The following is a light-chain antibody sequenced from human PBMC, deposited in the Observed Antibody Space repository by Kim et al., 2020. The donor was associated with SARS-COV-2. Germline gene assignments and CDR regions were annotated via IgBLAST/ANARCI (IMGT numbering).Light chain of an antibody. J-gene: IGKJ2*01. Sequence: DIEMTQSPSSLSVSVGDRVTITCQASQGIRNYLNWFHQKPGKVPKLLISDASNLETGVTSRFSGRASGTHFTFTISSLQPEDTGTYYCQQYDNVPYTFGQGTKLEI. CDR2: DAS. V-gene: IGKV1-33*01. CDR3: QQYDNVPYT. CDR1: QGIRNY.